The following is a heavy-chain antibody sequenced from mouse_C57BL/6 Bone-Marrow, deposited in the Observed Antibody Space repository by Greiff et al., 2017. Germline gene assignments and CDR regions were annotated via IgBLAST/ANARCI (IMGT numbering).Heavy chain of an antibody. Sequence: EVKLQQSGPELVKPGASVKISCKASGYTFTDYYMNWVKQSHGKSLEWIGDINPNNGGTSYNQKFKGKATLTVDKSSSTAYMELRSLTSEDSAVYYCARDYANYAMDYWGQGTSVTVSS. CDR2: INPNNGGT. CDR1: GYTFTDYY. V-gene: IGHV1-26*01. CDR3: ARDYANYAMDY. D-gene: IGHD1-1*01. J-gene: IGHJ4*01.